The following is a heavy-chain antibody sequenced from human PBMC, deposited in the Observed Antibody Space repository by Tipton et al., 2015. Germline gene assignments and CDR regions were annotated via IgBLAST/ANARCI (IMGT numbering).Heavy chain of an antibody. CDR3: ARCGYDVLTGHSVTVDC. V-gene: IGHV3-21*01. J-gene: IGHJ4*02. Sequence: SLRLSCAASGFTFSSCSMNWLRQAPGKGLEWVAYISSGSNYIYYADSVKGRFTISRDNAKNSLFLQMNSLRAEDTAVYYCARCGYDVLTGHSVTVDCWGQGSLVTVSS. CDR2: ISSGSNYI. D-gene: IGHD3-9*01. CDR1: GFTFSSCS.